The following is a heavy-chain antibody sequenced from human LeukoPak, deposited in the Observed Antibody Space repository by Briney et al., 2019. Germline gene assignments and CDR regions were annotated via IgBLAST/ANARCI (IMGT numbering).Heavy chain of an antibody. CDR1: GFTFSSYG. CDR3: AKDLDIVVVPAAISGLDY. D-gene: IGHD2-2*01. CDR2: ISYDGSNK. V-gene: IGHV3-30*18. Sequence: PGRSLRLSCAASGFTFSSYGMHWVRQAPGKGLEWVAVISYDGSNKYYADSVKGRFTISRDNSKNTLYLQMNSLRAEDTAVYYCAKDLDIVVVPAAISGLDYWGQGTLVTVSS. J-gene: IGHJ4*02.